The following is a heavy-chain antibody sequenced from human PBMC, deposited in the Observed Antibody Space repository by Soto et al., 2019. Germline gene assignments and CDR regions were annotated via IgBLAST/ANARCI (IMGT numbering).Heavy chain of an antibody. D-gene: IGHD3-22*01. Sequence: ASVKVSCKAPGYTFTSHAMHWVRQAPGQRLEWMGWINAGNGNTKYSQMFQGRVTITRDTSASTAYMELSSLRSEDTAVYYCASSYYYDSSGYSSLYYYYGMDVWGQGTTVTVSS. CDR3: ASSYYYDSSGYSSLYYYYGMDV. CDR1: GYTFTSHA. CDR2: INAGNGNT. J-gene: IGHJ6*02. V-gene: IGHV1-3*01.